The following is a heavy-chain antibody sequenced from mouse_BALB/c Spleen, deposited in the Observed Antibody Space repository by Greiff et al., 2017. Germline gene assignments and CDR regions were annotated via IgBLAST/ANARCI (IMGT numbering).Heavy chain of an antibody. J-gene: IGHJ3*01. V-gene: IGHV1-80*01. CDR2: IYPGDGDT. Sequence: QVHVKQSGAELVRPGSSVKISCKASGYAFSSYWMNWVKQRPGQGLEWIGQIYPGDGDTNYNGKFKGKATLTADKSSSTAYMQLSSLTSEDSAVYFCARDTTVERWFAYWGQGTLVTVSA. CDR3: ARDTTVERWFAY. CDR1: GYAFSSYW. D-gene: IGHD1-1*01.